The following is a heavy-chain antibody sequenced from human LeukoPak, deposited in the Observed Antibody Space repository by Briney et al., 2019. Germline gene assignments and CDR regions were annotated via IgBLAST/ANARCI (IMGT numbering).Heavy chain of an antibody. D-gene: IGHD1-26*01. V-gene: IGHV3-30*18. J-gene: IGHJ4*02. CDR3: AKGGEWELLLADY. Sequence: GGSLRLSCAASGFTFSNYSMNWVRQAPGKGLEWVAVISYDGSNKYYADSVKGRFTISRDNSKNTLYLQMNSMSAEDTAVYYCAKGGEWELLLADYWGQGTLVTVSS. CDR2: ISYDGSNK. CDR1: GFTFSNYS.